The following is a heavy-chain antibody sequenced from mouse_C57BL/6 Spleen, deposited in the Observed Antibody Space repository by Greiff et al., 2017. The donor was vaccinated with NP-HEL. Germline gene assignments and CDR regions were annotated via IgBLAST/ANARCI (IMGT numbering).Heavy chain of an antibody. V-gene: IGHV1-82*01. J-gene: IGHJ3*01. CDR3: ARGGGNYPFAY. Sequence: VQVVESGPELVKPGASVKISCKASGYAFSSSWMNWVKQRPGKGLEWIGRIYPGDGDTNYNGKFKGKATLTADKSSSTAYMQLSSLTSEDSAVYFCARGGGNYPFAYWGQGTLVTVSA. CDR2: IYPGDGDT. D-gene: IGHD2-1*01. CDR1: GYAFSSSW.